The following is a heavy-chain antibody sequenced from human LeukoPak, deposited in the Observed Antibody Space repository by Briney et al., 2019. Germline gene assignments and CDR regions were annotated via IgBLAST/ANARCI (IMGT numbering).Heavy chain of an antibody. D-gene: IGHD6-13*01. J-gene: IGHJ6*02. CDR3: ANDPLIAAAGTYYYYGMDV. Sequence: GGSLRLSRAVSEFTFSSYGMHWIRQAPGKGLEWVGVISYDGSNKYYADSVKGRFTISRDNSKNTLYLQINSLRAEDTAVYYCANDPLIAAAGTYYYYGMDVWGQGTTVTVSS. V-gene: IGHV3-30*18. CDR2: ISYDGSNK. CDR1: EFTFSSYG.